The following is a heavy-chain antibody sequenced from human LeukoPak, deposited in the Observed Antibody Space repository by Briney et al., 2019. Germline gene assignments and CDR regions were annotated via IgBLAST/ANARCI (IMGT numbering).Heavy chain of an antibody. CDR1: GYTFTSYG. V-gene: IGHV1-18*01. Sequence: GASVKVSCKASGYTFTSYGISWVRQAPGQGLEWMGWISAYNGNTNYAQKLQGRVTMTTDTSTSTAYMELRSLRSDDTAVYYCARASGGGELLRYGYYYYYYMDVWGKGTTVTISS. J-gene: IGHJ6*03. CDR3: ARASGGGELLRYGYYYYYYMDV. D-gene: IGHD1-26*01. CDR2: ISAYNGNT.